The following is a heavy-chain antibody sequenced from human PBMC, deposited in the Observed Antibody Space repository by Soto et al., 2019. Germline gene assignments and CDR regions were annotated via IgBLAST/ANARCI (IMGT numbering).Heavy chain of an antibody. CDR1: GGSISSYY. V-gene: IGHV4-59*01. CDR3: ASSEAGYNWFDP. CDR2: IYYSGST. D-gene: IGHD6-19*01. J-gene: IGHJ5*02. Sequence: SETLSLTCTVSGGSISSYYWSWIRQPPGKGLEWIGYIYYSGSTNYNPSLKSRVTISVDTSKNQFFLKLSSVTAADTAVYYCASSEAGYNWFDPWGQGTLVTVSS.